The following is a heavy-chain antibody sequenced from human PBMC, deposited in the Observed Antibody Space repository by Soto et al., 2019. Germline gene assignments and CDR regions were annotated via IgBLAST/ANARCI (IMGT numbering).Heavy chain of an antibody. V-gene: IGHV1-69*13. CDR2: IIPIFGTA. J-gene: IGHJ6*02. D-gene: IGHD3-9*01. CDR1: GGTFSSYA. CDR3: ARSLDYDILTGYYPPRYYYRMDV. Sequence: GASVKVSCKASGGTFSSYAISWVRQAPGQGLEWMGGIIPIFGTANYAQKFQGRVTITADESTSTAYMELSSLRSEDTAVYYCARSLDYDILTGYYPPRYYYRMDVWGPGTTLTVFS.